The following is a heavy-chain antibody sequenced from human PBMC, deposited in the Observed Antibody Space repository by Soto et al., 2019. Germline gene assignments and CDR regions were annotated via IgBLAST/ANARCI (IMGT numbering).Heavy chain of an antibody. CDR3: AHWSSTADY. Sequence: SGPTLLNPTQTLPLTCTFSGFSLITIGVGLGWIRQPPGKALEWLALIYWDDDKRYSPSLKSRLTITKDTSKNQVVLTMNNMDPVDTATYYCAHWSSTADYWGQGTLVTVSS. CDR1: GFSLITIGVG. D-gene: IGHD2-2*01. V-gene: IGHV2-5*02. J-gene: IGHJ4*02. CDR2: IYWDDDK.